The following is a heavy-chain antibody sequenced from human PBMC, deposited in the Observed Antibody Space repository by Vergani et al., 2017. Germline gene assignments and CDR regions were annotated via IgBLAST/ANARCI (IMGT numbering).Heavy chain of an antibody. Sequence: QVQLLQSGSELKKPGASVRISCEASGYTFTNYPLIWVRQAPGQGLEFMGCINTNSGNPTYAPGFTGRFVFSLDTSVSTAYLQISGLKAEDSAVYYCARGRQWRLTEYLYGMDVWGQGTTVTVSS. CDR2: INTNSGNP. V-gene: IGHV7-4-1*02. J-gene: IGHJ6*02. CDR3: ARGRQWRLTEYLYGMDV. D-gene: IGHD6-19*01. CDR1: GYTFTNYP.